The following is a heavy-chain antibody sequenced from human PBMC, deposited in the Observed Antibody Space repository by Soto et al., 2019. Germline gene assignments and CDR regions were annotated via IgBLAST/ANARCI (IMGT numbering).Heavy chain of an antibody. CDR1: GGSISIGGYY. CDR2: IYYSGST. CDR3: ARDSSSWYRASSNYGMDV. V-gene: IGHV4-31*03. J-gene: IGHJ6*02. Sequence: PSETLSLTCTVSGGSISIGGYYLSWIGQHPGKGLEWIGYIYYSGSTYYNPSLKSRVTISVDTSKNQFSLKLSSVTAADTAVYYCARDSSSWYRASSNYGMDVWDQGTTVTVSS. D-gene: IGHD6-13*01.